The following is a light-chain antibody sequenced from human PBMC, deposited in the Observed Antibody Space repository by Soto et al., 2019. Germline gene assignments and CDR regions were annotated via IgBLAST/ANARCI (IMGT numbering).Light chain of an antibody. CDR3: SSFSSDTTLFV. CDR1: SSDVGGYNF. Sequence: QSVLTQPASVSGSPGQSITISCTGTSSDVGGYNFVSWYQQHPGKAPKLMIYEVFNRPSGVSNRFSGSKSDNTASLTISGLQAEDEADYYCSSFSSDTTLFVFGGGTKVTVL. CDR2: EVF. V-gene: IGLV2-14*01. J-gene: IGLJ1*01.